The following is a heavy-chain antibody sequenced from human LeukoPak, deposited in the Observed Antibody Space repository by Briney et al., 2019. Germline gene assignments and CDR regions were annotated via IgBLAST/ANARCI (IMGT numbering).Heavy chain of an antibody. V-gene: IGHV4-39*01. CDR2: IYYSGST. CDR1: GGXISSSSYY. Sequence: PSETLSLTCTVSGGXISSSSYYWGWIRQPPGKWLEWIGSIYYSGSTYYNPSLKSRVTISVDTSKNQFSLKLSSVTAADTAVCYCARAGLGTYYGTYYFDYWGQGTLVTVSS. J-gene: IGHJ4*02. D-gene: IGHD1-26*01. CDR3: ARAGLGTYYGTYYFDY.